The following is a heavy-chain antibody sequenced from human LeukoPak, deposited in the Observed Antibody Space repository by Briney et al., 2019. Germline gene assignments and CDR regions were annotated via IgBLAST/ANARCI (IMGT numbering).Heavy chain of an antibody. J-gene: IGHJ4*02. CDR1: GGTFSSYA. CDR2: IIPIFGTA. V-gene: IGHV1-69*05. CDR3: ARGRKSMVRGVHLDY. Sequence: SVKVSCKASGGTFSSYAISWVRQAPGQGLEWMGGIIPIFGTANYAQKFQGRVTITTDESTSTAYMELSSLRSEDTAVYYCARGRKSMVRGVHLDYWGQGTLVTFSS. D-gene: IGHD3-10*01.